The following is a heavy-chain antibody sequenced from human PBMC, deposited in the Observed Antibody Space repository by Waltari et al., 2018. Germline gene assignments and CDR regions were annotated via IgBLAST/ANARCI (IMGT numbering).Heavy chain of an antibody. J-gene: IGHJ5*02. CDR3: ARDRPLGWFDP. CDR2: IYTSGST. CDR1: GGPISSGNYY. V-gene: IGHV4-61*09. Sequence: QVQLQESGPGLVKPSQTLSLTCTVSGGPISSGNYYWSWIRQPAGKGLEGIGYIYTSGSTNYNPSLKSRVTISVDTSKNQFSLKLSSVTAADTAVYYCARDRPLGWFDPWGQGTLVTVSS.